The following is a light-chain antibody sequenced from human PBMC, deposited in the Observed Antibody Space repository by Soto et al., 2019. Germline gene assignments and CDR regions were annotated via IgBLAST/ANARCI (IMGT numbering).Light chain of an antibody. CDR1: HSVYLNA. J-gene: IGKJ3*01. Sequence: EIVLTQSPGTLSLSPGERATLSCRASHSVYLNALAWYQQKPGQTPRLLIYGASTRATDIPDRYSGSGSRTDFALTISILDPEVFAMHYCHHYGRSPVTFGPGNRVDIK. V-gene: IGKV3-20*01. CDR2: GAS. CDR3: HHYGRSPVT.